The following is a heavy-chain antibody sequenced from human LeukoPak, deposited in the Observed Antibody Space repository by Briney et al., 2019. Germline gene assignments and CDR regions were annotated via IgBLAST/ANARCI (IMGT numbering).Heavy chain of an antibody. V-gene: IGHV4-59*12. CDR1: GGAISSYY. Sequence: SETLSLTCTFSGGAISSYYWSWIRQPPWKGQEWIGYIYYSGTTNYNPSLKSRVTISVDTSKNQFSLKLSSVTAADTAVYYCARGGGNSGSATDRWGQGTLVNVSS. D-gene: IGHD5-12*01. J-gene: IGHJ5*02. CDR3: ARGGGNSGSATDR. CDR2: IYYSGTT.